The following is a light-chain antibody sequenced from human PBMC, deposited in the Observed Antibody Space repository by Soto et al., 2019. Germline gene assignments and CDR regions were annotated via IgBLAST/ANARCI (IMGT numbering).Light chain of an antibody. CDR3: QQLNSYPLT. CDR2: AAS. V-gene: IGKV1-9*01. J-gene: IGKJ4*01. CDR1: QDISDY. Sequence: DIQLTQSPSFLSESVGDRVTLTCRASQDISDYLAWYQQRPGKAPKLLIYAASTLQSGVPSRFSGSGSGTEFTLTISSLQPEDFATYSCQQLNSYPLTFGGGTKVDIK.